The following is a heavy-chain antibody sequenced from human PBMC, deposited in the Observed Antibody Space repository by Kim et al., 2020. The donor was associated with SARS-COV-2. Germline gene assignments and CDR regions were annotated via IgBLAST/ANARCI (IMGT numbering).Heavy chain of an antibody. J-gene: IGHJ4*02. CDR1: GFSLNDSW. CDR2: IKSENNGETS. CDR3: TKDRGINCGGDCYVDF. D-gene: IGHD2-21*02. Sequence: GGSLRLSCAASGFSLNDSWMRWVRQAPGKGLEWVALIKSENNGETSDYAATVRATITISRDDSKPTLYLQMNNLKTVDTAVYYCTKDRGINCGGDCYVDFWGQATLVTVS. V-gene: IGHV3-15*01.